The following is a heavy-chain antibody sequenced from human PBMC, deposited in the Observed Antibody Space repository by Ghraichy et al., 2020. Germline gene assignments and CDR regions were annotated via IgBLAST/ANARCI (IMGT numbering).Heavy chain of an antibody. V-gene: IGHV3-23*01. CDR3: AKSHAVGLTMGPWNS. CDR1: GFIFNNYV. Sequence: GGSLRLSCAASGFIFNNYVMTWVRQAPGTGLEWVSGISGSGGSTYYADSVKGRFTISRDNSKNTLYLQMNSLRAEDTAIYYCAKSHAVGLTMGPWNSWGQGTLVTVSS. CDR2: ISGSGGST. J-gene: IGHJ4*02. D-gene: IGHD3-10*01.